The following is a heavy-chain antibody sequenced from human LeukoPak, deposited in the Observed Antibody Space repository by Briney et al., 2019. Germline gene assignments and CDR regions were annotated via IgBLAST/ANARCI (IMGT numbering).Heavy chain of an antibody. J-gene: IGHJ3*02. D-gene: IGHD3-10*01. CDR3: ARASGYYGSDDAFDI. CDR1: GFTFSSYS. CDR2: ISSSSSYI. Sequence: GGSLRLSCAASGFTFSSYSMNWVRQAPGKGLEWVSSISSSSSYIYYADSVKGRFTISRDNAKNSLYLQMNSLRAEDTAVYYCARASGYYGSDDAFDIWGQGTMVTVSS. V-gene: IGHV3-21*01.